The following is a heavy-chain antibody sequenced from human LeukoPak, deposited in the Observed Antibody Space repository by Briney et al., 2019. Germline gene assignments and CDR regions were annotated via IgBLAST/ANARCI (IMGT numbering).Heavy chain of an antibody. CDR3: AREVAAGTVPTPPFDY. CDR1: GGSISSSNW. D-gene: IGHD6-13*01. Sequence: SETLSLTCAVSGGSISSSNWWSWVRQPPGKGLEWIGEIYHSGSTNYNPSLKSRVTISVDKSKNQFSLNLSSVTAADTAVYYCAREVAAGTVPTPPFDYWGQGTLVTVSS. J-gene: IGHJ4*02. V-gene: IGHV4-4*02. CDR2: IYHSGST.